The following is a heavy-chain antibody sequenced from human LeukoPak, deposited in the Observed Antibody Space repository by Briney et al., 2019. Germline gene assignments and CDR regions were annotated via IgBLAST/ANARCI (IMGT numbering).Heavy chain of an antibody. D-gene: IGHD3-10*01. CDR3: ARVTYNGYQHFDY. V-gene: IGHV4-39*07. J-gene: IGHJ4*02. CDR2: IHHRGTT. Sequence: SETLSLTCLVSGGSISTNTYYWGWIRLPPGKGLEWIGEIHHRGTTYYNPSLRSRVTISVDTSKNQFSLRLTSVTAADTAVYYCARVTYNGYQHFDYWGQGNLVTVS. CDR1: GGSISTNTYY.